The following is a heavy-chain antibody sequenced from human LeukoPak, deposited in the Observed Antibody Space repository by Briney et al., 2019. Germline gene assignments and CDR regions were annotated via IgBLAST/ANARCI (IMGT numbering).Heavy chain of an antibody. CDR3: ARVLRPPSFGDQIHYSDDAFDI. J-gene: IGHJ3*02. Sequence: GGSLRLSCAASGFTFSSYGMSWVRQAPGKGLEWVSYISSSGSTIYYADSVKGRFTISRDNAKNSLYLQMNSLRAEDTAVYYCARVLRPPSFGDQIHYSDDAFDIWGQGTMVTVSS. D-gene: IGHD3-10*01. CDR1: GFTFSSYG. V-gene: IGHV3-48*04. CDR2: ISSSGSTI.